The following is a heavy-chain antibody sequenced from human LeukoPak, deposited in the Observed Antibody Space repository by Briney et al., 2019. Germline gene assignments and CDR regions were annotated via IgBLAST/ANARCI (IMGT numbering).Heavy chain of an antibody. Sequence: ASVKVSCKASGYTFTGYYMHWVRQAPGQGLEWMGWINPNSGGTNYAQKFQGRVTMTRDTSISTAYMELSRLRSDDTAVYYCARPCSGGIWSGFDYWGQGTLVTVSS. J-gene: IGHJ4*02. D-gene: IGHD3-3*01. CDR1: GYTFTGYY. CDR2: INPNSGGT. CDR3: ARPCSGGIWSGFDY. V-gene: IGHV1-2*02.